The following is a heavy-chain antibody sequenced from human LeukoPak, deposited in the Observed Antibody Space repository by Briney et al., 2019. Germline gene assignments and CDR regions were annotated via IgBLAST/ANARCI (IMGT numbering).Heavy chain of an antibody. CDR1: GFTFSSYA. CDR3: ATGGTTGTTEDY. Sequence: GGSLRLSCAVSGFTFSSYAMHWVRQAPGKGLEWVAVISYDGSNKYYADSVKGRFTISRDNSKNTLYLQMNSLRAEDTAVYYCATGGTTGTTEDYWGQGTLVTISS. D-gene: IGHD1-1*01. V-gene: IGHV3-30*01. CDR2: ISYDGSNK. J-gene: IGHJ4*02.